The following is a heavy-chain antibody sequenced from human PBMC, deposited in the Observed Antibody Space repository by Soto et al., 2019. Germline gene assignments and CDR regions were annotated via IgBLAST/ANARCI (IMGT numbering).Heavy chain of an antibody. CDR2: ITSSGTSI. CDR3: VRDRRGAGDC. J-gene: IGHJ4*02. D-gene: IGHD2-21*02. CDR1: GSTFNTYT. V-gene: IGHV3-21*01. Sequence: HLVESGGGLVKPGGSLRLACAASGSTFNTYTMNWVRQAPGKGLEWVSSITSSGTSIFYADSVRGRFTISRDNAKNSLYLQMDSLRVDDTAVYYCVRDRRGAGDCWGQGTLVTVSS.